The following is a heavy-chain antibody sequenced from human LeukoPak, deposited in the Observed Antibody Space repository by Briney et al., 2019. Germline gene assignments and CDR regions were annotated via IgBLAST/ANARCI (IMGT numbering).Heavy chain of an antibody. J-gene: IGHJ4*02. Sequence: GGSLRLSCATSGFAFSSYAMTWVRQAPGKGLEWISGIGSGSGGRTFYADSVKGRFSISRDNSKDTLNLQMNSLRAEDTASYYCVQSTAWYRSSWYLIYWGQGILVTVSS. D-gene: IGHD6-13*01. V-gene: IGHV3-23*01. CDR2: IGSGSGGRT. CDR3: VQSTAWYRSSWYLIY. CDR1: GFAFSSYA.